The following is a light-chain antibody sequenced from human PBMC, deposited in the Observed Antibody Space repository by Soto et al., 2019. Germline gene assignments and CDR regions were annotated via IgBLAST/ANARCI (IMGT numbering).Light chain of an antibody. CDR1: QSISSN. J-gene: IGKJ5*01. V-gene: IGKV3-15*01. CDR2: GAS. CDR3: QQYNNRPPST. Sequence: EIVMTQSPATLSVSPGERATLSCRASQSISSNLVWYQQKAGQAPRLLIYGASTRATGIPARFSGSGSGTEFTLTISSLQSEDFAVYYCQQYNNRPPSTFGQGTRLEIK.